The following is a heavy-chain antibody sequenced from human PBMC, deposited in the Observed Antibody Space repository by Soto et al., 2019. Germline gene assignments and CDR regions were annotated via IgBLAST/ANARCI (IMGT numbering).Heavy chain of an antibody. CDR2: ITSSSTV. J-gene: IGHJ4*02. Sequence: PGGSLRLSCAASGFTFSSYTLNWVRRAPGKGLEWVSYITSSSTVSYADSVKGRFTISRDNAKNSLYLQMSSLRDDDTAVYYCARDYGYSSSWSPSFDYWGQGSLVTVSS. CDR1: GFTFSSYT. V-gene: IGHV3-48*02. D-gene: IGHD6-13*01. CDR3: ARDYGYSSSWSPSFDY.